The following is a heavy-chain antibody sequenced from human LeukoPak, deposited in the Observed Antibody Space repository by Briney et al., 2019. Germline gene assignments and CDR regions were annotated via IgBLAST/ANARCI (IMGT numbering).Heavy chain of an antibody. CDR1: GFTFSNYV. D-gene: IGHD2-15*01. J-gene: IGHJ4*02. V-gene: IGHV3-64*01. CDR3: ARGLGSSGVFGFFDY. CDR2: ISTNGVDT. Sequence: GGSLRLSCAASGFTFSNYVMHWVRQAPGKGLEYVSAISTNGVDTYYANSVKGRFTISRDNSKNILYLQMGSLRTEDQAVYYCARGLGSSGVFGFFDYWGQGALVTVSS.